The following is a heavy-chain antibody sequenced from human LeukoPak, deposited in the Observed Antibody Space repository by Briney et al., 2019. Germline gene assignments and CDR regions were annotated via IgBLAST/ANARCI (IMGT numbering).Heavy chain of an antibody. D-gene: IGHD3-22*01. CDR1: EYTFTSYD. J-gene: IGHJ6*02. V-gene: IGHV1-8*01. CDR3: ARGPKKYYDSSGYHDYYYYYGMDV. Sequence: GASVKVSCKASEYTFTSYDINWVLQATGQGLEWMGWMNPNSGNTGYAQKFQGRVTMTRNTSISTAYMELSSLRSEDTAVYYCARGPKKYYDSSGYHDYYYYYGMDVWGQGTTVTVSS. CDR2: MNPNSGNT.